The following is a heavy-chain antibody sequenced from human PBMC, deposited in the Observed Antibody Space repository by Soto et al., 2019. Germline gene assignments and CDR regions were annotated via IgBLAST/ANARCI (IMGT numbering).Heavy chain of an antibody. CDR1: GFTFSSYS. CDR2: ISSSSSTI. CDR3: ARKIVGSADYYCYYDMDV. Sequence: EVQLVESGGGLVQPGGSLRLSCAASGFTFSSYSMNWVRQAPGKGLEWVSYISSSSSTIYYADSVKGRFTISRDNAKNSLYLQMNSLRAGDTAVYYCARKIVGSADYYCYYDMDVWGKGTTVTVSS. V-gene: IGHV3-48*01. D-gene: IGHD1-26*01. J-gene: IGHJ6*03.